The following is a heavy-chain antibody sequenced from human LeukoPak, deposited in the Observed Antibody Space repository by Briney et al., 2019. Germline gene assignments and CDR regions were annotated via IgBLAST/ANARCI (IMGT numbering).Heavy chain of an antibody. D-gene: IGHD2/OR15-2a*01. CDR3: ATLSLSNWFVP. Sequence: ASVKVSCQASGYTFTSYYMHWVRQAPGQGREWMGWISAYNGNTNYAQKLQGRVTMTTDRSRSTAYMELRSLRSDDTAVYYCATLSLSNWFVPWGQGTLVTVSS. V-gene: IGHV1-18*04. CDR1: GYTFTSYY. CDR2: ISAYNGNT. J-gene: IGHJ5*02.